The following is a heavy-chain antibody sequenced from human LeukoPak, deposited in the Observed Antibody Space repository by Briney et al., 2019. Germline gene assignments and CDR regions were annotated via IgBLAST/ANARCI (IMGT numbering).Heavy chain of an antibody. CDR3: ARDVPAAIRALDP. CDR2: ISAYNGNT. Sequence: ASVKVSCKASGYTFTSYGISWVRQAPGQGLEWMGWISAYNGNTNYAQKLQGRVTMTPDTSTSTAYMELRSLRSEDTAGYYCARDVPAAIRALDPWGQGTLVSVSS. V-gene: IGHV1-18*04. D-gene: IGHD2-2*01. J-gene: IGHJ5*02. CDR1: GYTFTSYG.